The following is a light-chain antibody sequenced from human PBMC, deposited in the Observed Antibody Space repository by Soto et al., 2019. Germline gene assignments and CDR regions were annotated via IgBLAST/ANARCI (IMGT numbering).Light chain of an antibody. V-gene: IGKV3-11*01. CDR3: QQRTNWPPFT. Sequence: DIVLTQSPATLSLSPGERATLSCRASQSVSSYLVWYQQKPGQAPRLLIYDASNRATGIPARFSGSGSGTDFTLTISSLEPEDFAVYYCQQRTNWPPFTFGPGTKVDIK. CDR1: QSVSSY. CDR2: DAS. J-gene: IGKJ3*01.